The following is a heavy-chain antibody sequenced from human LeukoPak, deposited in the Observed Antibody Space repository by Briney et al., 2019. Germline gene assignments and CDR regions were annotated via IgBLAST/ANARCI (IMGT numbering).Heavy chain of an antibody. J-gene: IGHJ4*02. CDR3: ARDRGWELLGHPFDY. CDR1: GGSISSGSYY. Sequence: PSQTLSLTCTVSGGSISSGSYYWSWIRQPAGKGLEWIGRIYTSGSTNYNPSLKSRVTISVDPSKNQFSLKLSSLTAADTAVYYCARDRGWELLGHPFDYWGQGTLVTVSS. D-gene: IGHD1-26*01. V-gene: IGHV4-61*02. CDR2: IYTSGST.